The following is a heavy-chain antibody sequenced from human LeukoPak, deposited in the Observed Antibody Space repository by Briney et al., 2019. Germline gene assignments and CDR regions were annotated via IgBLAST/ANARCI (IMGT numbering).Heavy chain of an antibody. V-gene: IGHV3-21*01. CDR3: ARLRGYYFDY. CDR2: ITSSSSHI. D-gene: IGHD3-22*01. J-gene: IGHJ4*02. Sequence: GGSLRLSCAASGFTFSSYTMNWVRQAPGKGLEWVSSITSSSSHIYYADSVKGRFTISRDNAKNLLFLQMNSLRAEDTAVYYCARLRGYYFDYWGQGTLVTVSS. CDR1: GFTFSSYT.